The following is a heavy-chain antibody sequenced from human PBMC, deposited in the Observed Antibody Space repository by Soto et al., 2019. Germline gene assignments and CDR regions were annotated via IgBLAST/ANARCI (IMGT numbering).Heavy chain of an antibody. J-gene: IGHJ4*02. Sequence: EVQLVESGGGFVQPGGSLRLSCAASGFSLRGYSMIWVRQAPGKGLEWVSYISGSGTTIYYADSVKGRFTISRDNAKNSVYLQMNSLGDEDTAVYYCARGAGYGGYGGYWGQGTLVTVSS. CDR2: ISGSGTTI. V-gene: IGHV3-48*02. D-gene: IGHD4-17*01. CDR1: GFSLRGYS. CDR3: ARGAGYGGYGGY.